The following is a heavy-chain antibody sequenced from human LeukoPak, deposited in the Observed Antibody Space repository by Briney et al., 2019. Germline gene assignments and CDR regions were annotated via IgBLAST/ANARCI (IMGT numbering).Heavy chain of an antibody. D-gene: IGHD6-13*01. CDR2: IDPSDSYT. V-gene: IGHV5-10-1*01. J-gene: IGHJ3*02. CDR1: GYSFISSW. Sequence: GESLKISCKGSGYSFISSWISWVRQMPGKGLEWMGRIDPSDSYTNYSPSFQGHVSISADKSISTAYLQWSSLKASDTAMYYCAKLIAAAGINRDAFDIWGQGTMVTVSS. CDR3: AKLIAAAGINRDAFDI.